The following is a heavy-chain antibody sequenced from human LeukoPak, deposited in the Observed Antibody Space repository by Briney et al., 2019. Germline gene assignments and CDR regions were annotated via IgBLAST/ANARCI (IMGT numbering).Heavy chain of an antibody. CDR2: IYYRGST. Sequence: SETLSLTCTVSGGSISSYYWSWIRQPPGKGLEWIGYIYYRGSTNYNPSLKSRVTISVDTSKNQFSLKLSSVTAADTAVYYCARDGGRGYYDSSGYYYWFDPWGQGTLVTVSS. J-gene: IGHJ5*02. D-gene: IGHD3-22*01. V-gene: IGHV4-59*01. CDR3: ARDGGRGYYDSSGYYYWFDP. CDR1: GGSISSYY.